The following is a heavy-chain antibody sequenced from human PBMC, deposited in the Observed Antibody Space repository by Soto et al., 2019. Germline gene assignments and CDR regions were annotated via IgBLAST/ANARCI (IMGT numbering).Heavy chain of an antibody. J-gene: IGHJ4*02. CDR3: AKDRNHYGSGSYFDY. V-gene: IGHV3-23*01. Sequence: EVQLLESGGGLVQPGGSLRVSCAASGFAFNIYAMSWVRQAPGKGLEWVSVISGSADSTNYADSVKGRFTISRDNSKNTVYLQMNSLRVEYTAVYYCAKDRNHYGSGSYFDYWGQVPLVTVSS. CDR1: GFAFNIYA. D-gene: IGHD3-10*01. CDR2: ISGSADST.